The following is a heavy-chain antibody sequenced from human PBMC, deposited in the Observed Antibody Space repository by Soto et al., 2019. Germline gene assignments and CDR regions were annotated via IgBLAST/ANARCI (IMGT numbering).Heavy chain of an antibody. Sequence: PGGSLRLSCAASGFTFSSYWMSWVRQAPGKGLEWVANIKQDGSEKYYVDSVKGRFTISRDNAKNSLYLQMNSLRAEDTAVYYCARHRGPLQTEYYYYRMAVWGQGTTVTVSS. D-gene: IGHD6-6*01. V-gene: IGHV3-7*03. J-gene: IGHJ6*02. CDR2: IKQDGSEK. CDR3: ARHRGPLQTEYYYYRMAV. CDR1: GFTFSSYW.